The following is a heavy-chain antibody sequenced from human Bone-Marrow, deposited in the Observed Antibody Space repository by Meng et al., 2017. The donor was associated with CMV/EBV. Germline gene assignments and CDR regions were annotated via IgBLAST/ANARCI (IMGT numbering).Heavy chain of an antibody. V-gene: IGHV1-46*01. CDR1: GYTLTSYY. CDR3: ARGYCSGGSCQSPRY. D-gene: IGHD2-15*01. Sequence: QGQLVQSGAEVKKPGASVKVSCKASGYTLTSYYMHWVRQAPGQGLEWMGIINPSGGSTSYAQKFQGRVTMTRDTSTNTVYMELSSLRSEDTAVYYCARGYCSGGSCQSPRYWGQGTLVTVSS. CDR2: INPSGGST. J-gene: IGHJ4*02.